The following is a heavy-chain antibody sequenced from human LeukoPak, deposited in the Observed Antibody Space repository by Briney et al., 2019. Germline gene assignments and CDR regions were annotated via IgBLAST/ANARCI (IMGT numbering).Heavy chain of an antibody. CDR1: GGSISSYY. CDR2: IYYTGST. Sequence: SETLSLTCTVSGGSISSYYWGWIRQPPGKGLERIGSIYYTGSTYYNPSLKSRVTISVDTSKNQFSLKLSSVTAADTAVYYCARQHFDWLSRELYYFDYRGQGTLVTVSS. CDR3: ARQHFDWLSRELYYFDY. J-gene: IGHJ4*02. V-gene: IGHV4-39*01. D-gene: IGHD3-9*01.